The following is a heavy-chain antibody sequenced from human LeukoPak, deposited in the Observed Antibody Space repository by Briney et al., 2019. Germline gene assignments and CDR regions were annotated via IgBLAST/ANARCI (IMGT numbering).Heavy chain of an antibody. Sequence: KTGGSLRLSCAASGFTFSAYAMNWVRQAPGKGLEWVSSISSSSSYIYYADSVKGRFTISRDNAKNSLYLQMNSLRAEDTAVYYCAREKGGSGGDYYYYYMDVWGKGTTVTVSS. CDR2: ISSSSSYI. CDR1: GFTFSAYA. D-gene: IGHD3-10*01. J-gene: IGHJ6*03. CDR3: AREKGGSGGDYYYYYMDV. V-gene: IGHV3-21*01.